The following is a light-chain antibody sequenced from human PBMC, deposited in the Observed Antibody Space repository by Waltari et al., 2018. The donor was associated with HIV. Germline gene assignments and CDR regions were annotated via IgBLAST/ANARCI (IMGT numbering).Light chain of an antibody. CDR2: EVS. J-gene: IGLJ3*02. CDR3: SSCAGSNNGV. Sequence: QSALTQPPSASGSPGPSVTISCTGTSSDVGGYNYVSGYQQHPGKAPKLMIYEVSKRPSGVPDRFSGSKSGNTASLTVSGLQAEDEADYYCSSCAGSNNGVFGGGTKLTVL. V-gene: IGLV2-8*01. CDR1: SSDVGGYNY.